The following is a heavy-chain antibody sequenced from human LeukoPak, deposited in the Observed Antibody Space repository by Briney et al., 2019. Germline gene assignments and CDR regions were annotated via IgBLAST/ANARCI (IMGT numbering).Heavy chain of an antibody. CDR1: AITLSSYD. Sequence: GGSPRLSCAASAITLSSYDMHWVRQAPEKGLEWFSLIYSADNTYYADSVTGRFTISRDNSKNMLYLKMNGLRAEDTAVYYCAGNTLLRDWGQGTLVTVSS. CDR3: AGNTLLRD. D-gene: IGHD2-15*01. J-gene: IGHJ4*02. CDR2: IYSADNT. V-gene: IGHV3-66*01.